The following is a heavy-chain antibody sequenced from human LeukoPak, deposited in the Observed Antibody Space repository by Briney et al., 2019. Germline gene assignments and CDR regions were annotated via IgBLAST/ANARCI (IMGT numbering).Heavy chain of an antibody. Sequence: ASVKVSCKASGYTFTNYYMHWVRQAPGQGLEWMGIINPSDGKTSYAQKFQGRVTMTRDTSTSTVYMELSSLRSEDTAVYYCAMIPGIAAAGLDYWGQGTLVTVSS. CDR3: AMIPGIAAAGLDY. D-gene: IGHD6-13*01. CDR1: GYTFTNYY. J-gene: IGHJ4*02. CDR2: INPSDGKT. V-gene: IGHV1-46*01.